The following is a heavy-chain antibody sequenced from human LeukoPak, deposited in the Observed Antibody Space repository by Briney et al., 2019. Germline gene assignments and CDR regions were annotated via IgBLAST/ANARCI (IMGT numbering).Heavy chain of an antibody. D-gene: IGHD1-26*01. J-gene: IGHJ4*02. CDR3: AREGSPDFDY. Sequence: GGSLRLSCAASGFTFSSYEMNWVRQAPGKGLEWVSYISSSGSTIYCADSVKGRFTISRDNAKNSLYLQMNSLRAEDTAVYYCAREGSPDFDYWGQGTLVTVSS. CDR1: GFTFSSYE. CDR2: ISSSGSTI. V-gene: IGHV3-48*03.